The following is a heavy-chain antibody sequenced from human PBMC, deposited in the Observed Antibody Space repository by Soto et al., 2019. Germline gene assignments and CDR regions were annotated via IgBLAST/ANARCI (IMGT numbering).Heavy chain of an antibody. V-gene: IGHV3-9*01. CDR3: EIGGGRGVIAAPGGYFDY. D-gene: IGHD6-6*01. CDR1: GFTFDDYA. Sequence: EVQLVESGGGLVQPGRSLRLSCAASGFTFDDYAMHWVRQAPGKGLEWVSGISWNSGSIGYADSVKGRFTISRDNAKNSLYLQMISRRVEDTAMYYCEIGGGRGVIAAPGGYFDYWGQGTLVTVSS. CDR2: ISWNSGSI. J-gene: IGHJ4*02.